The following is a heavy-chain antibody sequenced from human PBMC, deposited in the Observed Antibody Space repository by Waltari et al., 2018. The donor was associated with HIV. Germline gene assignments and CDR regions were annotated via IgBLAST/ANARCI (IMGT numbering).Heavy chain of an antibody. D-gene: IGHD2-2*01. CDR2: RWHDGSNQ. Sequence: QVQLVESGGGVVQPGRSLRLSCAASRMTFSRYDMHWVRQAPGKGLEWVAVRWHDGSNQYYVDSVKGRFTISRDNSRNTLYLQMNSLRVEDTAVYYCARSTYQQLRNGFDIWGQGTMVAVSS. CDR3: ARSTYQQLRNGFDI. J-gene: IGHJ3*02. V-gene: IGHV3-33*01. CDR1: RMTFSRYD.